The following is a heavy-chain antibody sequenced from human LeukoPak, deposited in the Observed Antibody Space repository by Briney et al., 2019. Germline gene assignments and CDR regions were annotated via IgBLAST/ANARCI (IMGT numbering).Heavy chain of an antibody. V-gene: IGHV3-23*01. Sequence: GGSLRLSCAASGFSFSSYAMTWVRQAPGKGLEWVSAISGSGASKYYADFVKGQFTISRDNSKNTLYLQMNSLRAEGTAVYYCAKGGDSSDYYGDYWGQGTLVTVSS. J-gene: IGHJ4*02. D-gene: IGHD3-22*01. CDR1: GFSFSSYA. CDR3: AKGGDSSDYYGDY. CDR2: ISGSGASK.